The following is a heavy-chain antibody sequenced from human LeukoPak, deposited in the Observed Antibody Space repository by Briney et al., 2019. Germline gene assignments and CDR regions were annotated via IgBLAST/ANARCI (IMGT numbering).Heavy chain of an antibody. CDR3: ARDAESMITFGGVIDTYNWFDP. CDR1: GFAFSDYW. Sequence: GGSLRLSCAASGFAFSDYWMSWVRQAPGKGLEWVASINHNGNVNYYVDSVKGRFTISRDNAKNSLYLQMSNLRAEDTAVYYCARDAESMITFGGVIDTYNWFDPWGQGTLVTVSS. CDR2: INHNGNVN. D-gene: IGHD3-16*02. V-gene: IGHV3-7*01. J-gene: IGHJ5*02.